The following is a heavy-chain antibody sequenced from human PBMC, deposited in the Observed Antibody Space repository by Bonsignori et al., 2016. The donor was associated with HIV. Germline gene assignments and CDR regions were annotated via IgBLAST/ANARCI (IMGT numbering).Heavy chain of an antibody. CDR2: VHPAAGT. V-gene: IGHV4-38-2*02. D-gene: IGHD6-13*01. CDR3: ARGLGFKFSNTWYHDAFDI. Sequence: GSLRLSCTVSGDSISVGYFWGWVRQSPGKALEWIGSVHPAAGTSDYSPSLKSRVTIPLNTAKNQFSLKLASVAAADTAVYYCARGLGFKFSNTWYHDAFDIWGQGTMVTVSS. J-gene: IGHJ3*02. CDR1: GDSISVGYF.